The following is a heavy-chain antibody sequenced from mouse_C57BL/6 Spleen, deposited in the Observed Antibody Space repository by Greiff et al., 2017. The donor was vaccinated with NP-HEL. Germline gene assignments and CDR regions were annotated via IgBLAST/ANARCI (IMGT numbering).Heavy chain of an antibody. CDR1: GFTFSDYG. Sequence: EVQLVESGGGLVKPGGSLKLSCAASGFTFSDYGMHWVRQAPEKGLEWVAYISSGSSTIYYADTVKGRFTISRDNAKNTLFLQMTSLRSEDTAMYYCASLYYYGSRFDYWGQGTTLTVSS. J-gene: IGHJ2*01. CDR2: ISSGSSTI. V-gene: IGHV5-17*01. CDR3: ASLYYYGSRFDY. D-gene: IGHD1-1*01.